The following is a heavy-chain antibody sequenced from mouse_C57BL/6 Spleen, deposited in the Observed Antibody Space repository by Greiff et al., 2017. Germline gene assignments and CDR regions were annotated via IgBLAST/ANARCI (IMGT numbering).Heavy chain of an antibody. Sequence: DVKLVESGGGLVKPGGSLKLSCAASGFTFSSYTLSWVRQTPAKRLEWVATISGGGGNTYYPDGVKGRFTISRDNAKNTLYLQMCSVRSEDTALYYCARQRDYEYDGYWDVWGTGTTVTVSS. V-gene: IGHV5-9*01. CDR2: ISGGGGNT. CDR3: ARQRDYEYDGYWDV. CDR1: GFTFSSYT. D-gene: IGHD2-4*01. J-gene: IGHJ1*03.